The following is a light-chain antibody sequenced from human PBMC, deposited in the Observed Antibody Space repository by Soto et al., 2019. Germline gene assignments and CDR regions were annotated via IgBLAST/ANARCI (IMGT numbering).Light chain of an antibody. V-gene: IGKV1-27*01. CDR2: SES. Sequence: DIQMTKSPSSLSASVGDRVTITCRASQDISVYLAWYQQKPGKVPKLLIYSESTLQSGVPSRLSGSGSGTDFPLTISSLQPEDGATYFCQKFNTAPLTFGQGTRLEIK. CDR1: QDISVY. J-gene: IGKJ5*01. CDR3: QKFNTAPLT.